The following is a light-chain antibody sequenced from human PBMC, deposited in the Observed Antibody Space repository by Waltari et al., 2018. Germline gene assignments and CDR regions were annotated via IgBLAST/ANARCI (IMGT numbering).Light chain of an antibody. Sequence: SYVLTQPPSVSVAPGKTARITCGGNNIGSKSVHWYQQKPGQAPVLVIYYDSDRPSGIPERFSGSNSGNTATLSISRVEAGDEADYYCQVWDSSSDHPGVFCGGTELTVL. CDR2: YDS. CDR3: QVWDSSSDHPGV. V-gene: IGLV3-21*04. CDR1: NIGSKS. J-gene: IGLJ3*02.